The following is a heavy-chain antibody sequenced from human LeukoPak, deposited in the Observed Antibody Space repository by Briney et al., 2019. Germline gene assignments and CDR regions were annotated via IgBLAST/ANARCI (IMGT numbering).Heavy chain of an antibody. Sequence: ETSETLSLTCTVSAGSISSGYYWTWIRQHPGKGLEWIGYIYYSGNTYYNPSPKSRVTISVDTSKNQFSLRLSSVTAADTAVYYCARGPYYFDSWGPGTLVTVSS. CDR1: AGSISSGYY. CDR2: IYYSGNT. CDR3: ARGPYYFDS. J-gene: IGHJ4*02. V-gene: IGHV4-31*03.